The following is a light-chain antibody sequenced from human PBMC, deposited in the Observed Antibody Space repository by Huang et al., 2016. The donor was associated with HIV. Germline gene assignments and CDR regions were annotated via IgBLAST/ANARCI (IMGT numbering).Light chain of an antibody. CDR1: ESIGTS. CDR2: ATS. CDR3: QQSYNTPLTFGPWT. Sequence: DIQMTQSPSSLSASVGDRVTITCRASESIGTSLNWYQQKPGKAPNLLNYATSTLQSGVPSRFSGIGSGTDFTLTISSLQPEDFATYYCQQSYNTPLTFGPWTFGPGTKVEIK. J-gene: IGKJ1*01. V-gene: IGKV1-39*01.